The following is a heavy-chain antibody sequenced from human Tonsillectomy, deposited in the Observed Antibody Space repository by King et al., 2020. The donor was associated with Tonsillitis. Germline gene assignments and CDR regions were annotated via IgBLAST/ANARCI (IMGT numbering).Heavy chain of an antibody. V-gene: IGHV4-39*07. CDR2: IYYIGNT. CDR3: ARLLLGYCSGGSCSDAFDI. CDR1: GGSISSGTYY. Sequence: QLQESGPGLVKPSETLSLTCTVSGGSISSGTYYWGWIRQPPGKGLEWIGSIYYIGNTYYNPSIKSRVTILVDTSKNQFSLKLSSVTAADTAVYYCARLLLGYCSGGSCSDAFDIWGQGTMVTVSS. J-gene: IGHJ3*02. D-gene: IGHD2-15*01.